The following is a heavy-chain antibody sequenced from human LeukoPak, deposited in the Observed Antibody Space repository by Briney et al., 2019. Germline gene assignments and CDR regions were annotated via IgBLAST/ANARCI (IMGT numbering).Heavy chain of an antibody. V-gene: IGHV1-2*02. CDR3: ARGYCSGGSCLGYFDY. J-gene: IGHJ4*02. D-gene: IGHD2-15*01. CDR2: INPNSGGT. Sequence: ASVKVSCKASGYTFTGYYMHWVRQAPGQGLEWMGWINPNSGGTNYAQKFQGRVTMTRDTSISTAYMELSRLRSDDTAVYYCARGYCSGGSCLGYFDYWGQGTLVTVSS. CDR1: GYTFTGYY.